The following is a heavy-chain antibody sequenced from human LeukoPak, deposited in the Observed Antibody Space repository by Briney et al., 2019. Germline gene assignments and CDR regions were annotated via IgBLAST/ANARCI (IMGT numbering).Heavy chain of an antibody. CDR2: ISGSGGST. CDR1: GFTFSSYA. CDR3: AKGALGSSNWELRIGWSYYFEN. J-gene: IGHJ4*02. D-gene: IGHD6-13*01. Sequence: GGSLRLSCAASGFTFSSYAMSWVRQAPGKGLEWVSAISGSGGSTYYADSVKGRFTISRDNSKNTLYLQMNSLRAEDTAVYYCAKGALGSSNWELRIGWSYYFENWGQGTLVTVSS. V-gene: IGHV3-23*01.